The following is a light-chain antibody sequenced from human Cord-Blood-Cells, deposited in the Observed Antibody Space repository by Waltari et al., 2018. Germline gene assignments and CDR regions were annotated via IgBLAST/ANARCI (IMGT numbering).Light chain of an antibody. V-gene: IGLV2-14*01. J-gene: IGLJ1*01. CDR1: SSDVGGYNY. CDR3: SSYTSSSTFV. Sequence: QSALTQPASVSGSPGQSITISCTGTSSDVGGYNYFPWYQQHPSKTPKLSIYDVSKRPSGVSNRFSGSKSGNTASLTISGLQAEDEADYYCSSYTSSSTFVFGTGTKVTVL. CDR2: DVS.